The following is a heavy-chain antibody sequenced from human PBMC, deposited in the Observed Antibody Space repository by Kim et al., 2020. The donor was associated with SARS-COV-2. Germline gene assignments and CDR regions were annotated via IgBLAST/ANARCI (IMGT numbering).Heavy chain of an antibody. CDR3: AMHDDYADPFDN. Sequence: SETLSLTCNVSGVSTRRYYWSWIRQPPGKGLEWIGSFYYSGGTNYLPSLKSRVTISVVTSTNQFSLKLSSVTAADTAVYFCAMHDDYADPFDNWGQGILVTVSS. D-gene: IGHD3-16*01. J-gene: IGHJ4*02. V-gene: IGHV4-59*08. CDR2: FYYSGGT. CDR1: GVSTRRYY.